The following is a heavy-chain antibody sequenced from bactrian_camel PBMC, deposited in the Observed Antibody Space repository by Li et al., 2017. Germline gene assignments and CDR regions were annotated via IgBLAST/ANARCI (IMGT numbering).Heavy chain of an antibody. J-gene: IGHJ4*01. Sequence: DVQLVESGGELVQPGGSLRLSCAASGFTFSDHDMSWVRQAPGKGLEWVSAINSGGGTTYYADSVKGRFTISRDNAKNTLYLQLNSLKTEDTAMYYCANLGDYGLEAHWGQGTQVTVS. CDR1: GFTFSDHD. CDR3: ANLGDYGLEAH. CDR2: INSGGGTT. V-gene: IGHV3S40*01. D-gene: IGHD5*01.